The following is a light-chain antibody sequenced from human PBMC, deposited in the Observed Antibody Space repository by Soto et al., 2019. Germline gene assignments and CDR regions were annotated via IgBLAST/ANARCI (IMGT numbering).Light chain of an antibody. V-gene: IGLV1-40*01. Sequence: QSALTQPPSVSGAPGQRVTISCTGSRSNIGAGYEVHWYQQLPGTAPKLLIYGNNNRPSGVPDRFPGSKSGTSASLAITGLQAEDEADYYCQSYDSSLSALYVFGTGTKVTVL. CDR2: GNN. J-gene: IGLJ1*01. CDR1: RSNIGAGYE. CDR3: QSYDSSLSALYV.